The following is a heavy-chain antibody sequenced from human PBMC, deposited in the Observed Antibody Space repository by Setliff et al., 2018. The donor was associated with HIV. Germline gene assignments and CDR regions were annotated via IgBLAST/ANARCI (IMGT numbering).Heavy chain of an antibody. CDR1: GYSFARYG. CDR2: ISGFNGNK. D-gene: IGHD6-19*01. Sequence: GASVKVSCKASGYSFARYGLSWVRQAPGQGLEWMGWISGFNGNKKYAQSFQDRVAMTTETATSTAYMEMRSLRSDDTAVYFCARVPDRSAWFSGGHDAFDIWGQGTMVTVSS. V-gene: IGHV1-18*01. J-gene: IGHJ3*02. CDR3: ARVPDRSAWFSGGHDAFDI.